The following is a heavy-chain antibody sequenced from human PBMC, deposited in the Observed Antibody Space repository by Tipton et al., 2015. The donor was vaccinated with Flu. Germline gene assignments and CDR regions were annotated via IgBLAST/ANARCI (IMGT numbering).Heavy chain of an antibody. J-gene: IGHJ4*02. Sequence: QLVQSGAEVKKPGASVKVSCKASGYTFIGYHIHWVRQAPGQGIEWMVWINPNTGGINYAQMFQGWVTMTRDTSISTAYMELSSLRSEDTAVYYCARDGAVAGHFGYWGQETLVTVSS. CDR1: GYTFIGYH. CDR3: ARDGAVAGHFGY. D-gene: IGHD6-19*01. CDR2: INPNTGGI. V-gene: IGHV1-2*04.